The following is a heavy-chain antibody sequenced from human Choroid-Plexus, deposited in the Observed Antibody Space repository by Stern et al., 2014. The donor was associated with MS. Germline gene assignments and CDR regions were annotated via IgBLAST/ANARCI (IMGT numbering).Heavy chain of an antibody. D-gene: IGHD2/OR15-2a*01. Sequence: VQLVESGGGVVQPGGSLRLSCVASGFTFGSCAMHWVRQAPGKGLEGVAGVSDAGSNKYYADSGKGRFTISRGNSQNTLYMQMSSLRPEDTAVYYCAKDRQYLTYFFDHWGQGSLVTVSS. CDR1: GFTFGSCA. J-gene: IGHJ5*02. CDR2: VSDAGSNK. CDR3: AKDRQYLTYFFDH. V-gene: IGHV3-30*18.